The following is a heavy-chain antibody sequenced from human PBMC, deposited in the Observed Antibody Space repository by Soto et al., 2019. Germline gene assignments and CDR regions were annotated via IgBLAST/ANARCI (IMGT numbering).Heavy chain of an antibody. D-gene: IGHD6-13*01. CDR2: IYPGDSDT. Sequence: GESLKISCKGSGYSFTSYWIGWVRQMPGKGLEWMGIIYPGDSDTRYSPSFQGQVTISADKSINTAYLRWSSLKASDTAMYYCARNSPLYSSSWYYYGMDVWGQGTTVTVSS. V-gene: IGHV5-51*01. J-gene: IGHJ6*02. CDR3: ARNSPLYSSSWYYYGMDV. CDR1: GYSFTSYW.